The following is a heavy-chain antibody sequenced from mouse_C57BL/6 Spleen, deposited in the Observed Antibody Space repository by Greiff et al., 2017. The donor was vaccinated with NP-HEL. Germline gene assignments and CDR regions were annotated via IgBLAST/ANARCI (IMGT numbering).Heavy chain of an antibody. CDR1: GYTFTSYW. CDR3: ARGRVYDYEGNFDY. Sequence: QVQLQQPGAELVMPGASVKLSCKASGYTFTSYWMHWVKQRPGQGLEWIGEIDPSDSYTNYNQKFKGKSTLTVDKSSSTAYMQLSSLTSEDSAVYYCARGRVYDYEGNFDYWGQGTTLTVSS. V-gene: IGHV1-69*01. J-gene: IGHJ2*01. D-gene: IGHD2-4*01. CDR2: IDPSDSYT.